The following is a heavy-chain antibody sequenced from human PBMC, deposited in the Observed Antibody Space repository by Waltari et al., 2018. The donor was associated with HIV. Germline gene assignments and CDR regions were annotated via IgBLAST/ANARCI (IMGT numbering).Heavy chain of an antibody. V-gene: IGHV7-4-1*02. CDR2: INTNTGNP. Sequence: QVQLVQSGSELKKPGASVKVSCKAYGYTFISYAMNWVRQAPGQGLEWMGWINTNTGNPKYAEGFTGRFVFFLDTSVSTAYLQISSLKAEDTALYYCARDKFSYGDSLGYWGQGTLVTVSS. J-gene: IGHJ4*02. D-gene: IGHD4-17*01. CDR1: GYTFISYA. CDR3: ARDKFSYGDSLGY.